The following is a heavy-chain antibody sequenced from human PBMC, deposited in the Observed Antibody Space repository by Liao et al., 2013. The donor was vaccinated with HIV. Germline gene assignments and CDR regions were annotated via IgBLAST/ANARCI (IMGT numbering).Heavy chain of an antibody. D-gene: IGHD3-3*01. Sequence: QLQLQESGPGLVKPSETLSLTCIVSGGSVSTSGYYWSWIRQPPGKGLEWIGEINHSGSTNYNPSLKSRVTISVDTSKNQFSLRLTSVTAADTAVYYCARADRLEWLFDYWGQGTLVTVSS. CDR3: ARADRLEWLFDY. J-gene: IGHJ4*02. CDR2: INHSGST. V-gene: IGHV4-39*07. CDR1: GGSVSTSGYY.